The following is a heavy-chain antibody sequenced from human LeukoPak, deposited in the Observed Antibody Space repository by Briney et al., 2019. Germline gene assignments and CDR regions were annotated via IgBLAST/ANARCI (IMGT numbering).Heavy chain of an antibody. Sequence: GGFLRLSCAASGFTVSSNYMSWVRQAPGKGLEWVSVIYSGGSTYYADSVKGRFTISRDNSKNTLYLQMNSLRAEDTAVYYCARDRKVVTAPDYYYYYMDVWGKGTTVTVFS. J-gene: IGHJ6*03. CDR1: GFTVSSNY. CDR2: IYSGGST. CDR3: ARDRKVVTAPDYYYYYMDV. D-gene: IGHD2-21*02. V-gene: IGHV3-53*01.